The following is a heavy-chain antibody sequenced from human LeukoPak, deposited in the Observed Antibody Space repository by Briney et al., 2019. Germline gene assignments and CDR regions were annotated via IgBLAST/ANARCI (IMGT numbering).Heavy chain of an antibody. CDR2: IHYSGST. Sequence: SSETLSLTCTVSGGSISSYYWSWIRQPPGKGLEWIEYIHYSGSTNYNPSLKSRVTISVDTSKNQFSLKLSSVTAADTAVYYCAAITMIDWFDPWGQGTLVTVSS. V-gene: IGHV4-59*01. D-gene: IGHD3-22*01. CDR1: GGSISSYY. J-gene: IGHJ5*02. CDR3: AAITMIDWFDP.